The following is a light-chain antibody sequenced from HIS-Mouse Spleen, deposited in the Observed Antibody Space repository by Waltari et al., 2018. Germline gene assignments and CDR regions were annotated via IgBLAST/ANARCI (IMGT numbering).Light chain of an antibody. J-gene: IGLJ3*02. CDR2: RNN. CDR3: AAWDDSLSALWV. V-gene: IGLV1-47*01. Sequence: QSVLTQPHSASGTPGQRVTISCSGSSPNIGSHALNWYQKPPGTAPKLLIYRNNQRPSGVPDRVSGPKSGTSASLAISGLRSEDEADYYCAAWDDSLSALWVFGGGTKLTVL. CDR1: SPNIGSHA.